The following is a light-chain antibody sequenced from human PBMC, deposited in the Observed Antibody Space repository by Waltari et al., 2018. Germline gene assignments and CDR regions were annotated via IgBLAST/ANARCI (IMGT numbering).Light chain of an antibody. CDR2: DAS. V-gene: IGKV3-11*01. CDR1: QSISSH. CDR3: QHGHTWPLS. Sequence: EIELTQSPATLSLSPGERATLSCWASQSISSHIAWYQHKPGQAPRLLVYDASNRATGIPARFSGSGSGTDFTLTIGSLEPEDFAVYYCQHGHTWPLSFGGGTKVEI. J-gene: IGKJ4*01.